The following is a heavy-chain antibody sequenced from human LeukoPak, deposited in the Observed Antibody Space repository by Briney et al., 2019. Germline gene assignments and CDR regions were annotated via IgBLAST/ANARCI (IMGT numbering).Heavy chain of an antibody. CDR2: VYFSGST. CDR3: VKDGGHTALDP. V-gene: IGHV4-61*02. J-gene: IGHJ5*02. D-gene: IGHD3-16*01. CDR1: GVSIGNSHYY. Sequence: SETLSLTCSVSGVSIGNSHYYWGWIRQPAGKGLEWIGRVYFSGSTNYNPSLKGRVTISVDTSKNQFSLNLMSVTAADTAVYYCVKDGGHTALDPWGQGTQVTVSS.